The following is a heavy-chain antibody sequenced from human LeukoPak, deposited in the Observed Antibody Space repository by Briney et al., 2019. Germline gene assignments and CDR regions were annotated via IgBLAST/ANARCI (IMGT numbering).Heavy chain of an antibody. CDR2: IIPIFGTA. CDR3: ARNYMYYGSGVEWFDP. J-gene: IGHJ5*02. D-gene: IGHD3-10*01. CDR1: GGTFSSYA. V-gene: IGHV1-69*05. Sequence: ASVKVSCKASGGTFSSYAISWVLQAPGQGLEWMGGIIPIFGTANYAQKFQGRVTINTDESTSTAYMELSSLRSEDTAVYYCARNYMYYGSGVEWFDPWGQGTLVTVSS.